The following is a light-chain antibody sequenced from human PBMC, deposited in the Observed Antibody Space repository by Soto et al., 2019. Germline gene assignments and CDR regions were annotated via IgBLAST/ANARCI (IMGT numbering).Light chain of an antibody. CDR1: QGISSY. CDR3: HQYYSYPYT. V-gene: IGKV1-8*01. CDR2: AAS. J-gene: IGKJ2*01. Sequence: AIRMTQSPSSLSASTGDRVTITCRASQGISSYLAWYQQKPGKAPKLLIYAASTFQSGVPSRLSGSGSRTDFTLPISCLQSEDFATYYCHQYYSYPYTFGQGNKVDI.